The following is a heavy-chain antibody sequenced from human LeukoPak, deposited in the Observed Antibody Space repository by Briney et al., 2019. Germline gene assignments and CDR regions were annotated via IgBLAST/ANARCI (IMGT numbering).Heavy chain of an antibody. J-gene: IGHJ3*02. D-gene: IGHD4-17*01. V-gene: IGHV1-46*01. CDR1: GYSFTSHF. CDR3: ARVRDYGDYNDAFDI. Sequence: EASVKVSCKASGYSFTSHFLHWVRQAPGQGLEWMGIINPDFDTTSYSQKFQGRVIMSRDTSTSTVFMEVINLRPEDTAVYYCARVRDYGDYNDAFDIWGQGTMVTVSS. CDR2: INPDFDTT.